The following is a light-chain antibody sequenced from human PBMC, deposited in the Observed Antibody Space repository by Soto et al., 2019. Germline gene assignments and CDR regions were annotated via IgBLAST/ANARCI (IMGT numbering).Light chain of an antibody. CDR3: QQYNNWPDS. V-gene: IGKV3-15*01. J-gene: IGKJ4*01. CDR1: QNIYSN. Sequence: IVMTQSPATLSVSPGERATLSCRASQNIYSNVAWYQQRPGQAPRLLIYRASTRATGIPARFSGSGSGTEFTLTISSLQSEDVAVYYCQQYNNWPDSFGGGTKVDIK. CDR2: RAS.